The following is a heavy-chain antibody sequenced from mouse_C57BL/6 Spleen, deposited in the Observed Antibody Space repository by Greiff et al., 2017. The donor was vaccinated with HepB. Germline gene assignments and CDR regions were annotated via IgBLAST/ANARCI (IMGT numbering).Heavy chain of an antibody. V-gene: IGHV1-42*01. Sequence: EVQLQQSGPELVKPGASVKISCKASGYSFTGYYMNWVKQSPEKSLEWIGEINPSTGGTTYNQKFKAKATLTVDKSSSTAYMQLKSLTSEDSEVYYCAREGLSYYAMDYWGQGTSVTVSS. D-gene: IGHD3-2*02. CDR1: GYSFTGYY. CDR3: AREGLSYYAMDY. J-gene: IGHJ4*01. CDR2: INPSTGGT.